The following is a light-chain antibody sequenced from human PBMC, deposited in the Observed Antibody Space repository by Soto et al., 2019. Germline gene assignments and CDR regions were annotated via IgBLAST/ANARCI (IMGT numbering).Light chain of an antibody. CDR1: SSNIGAGSD. CDR3: QSSDTSRSGYV. J-gene: IGLJ1*01. Sequence: QSVLTQPPSVSGAPGQRVTITCTGGSSNIGAGSDVHWYQQLPGTAPKLLIYDNNNRPSGVPDRFSGSKSGTSASLAITGLQAEDEADYYCQSSDTSRSGYVFGTGTKVTVL. V-gene: IGLV1-40*01. CDR2: DNN.